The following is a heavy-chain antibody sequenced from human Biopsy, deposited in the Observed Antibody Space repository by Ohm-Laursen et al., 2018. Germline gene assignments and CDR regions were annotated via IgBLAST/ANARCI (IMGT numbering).Heavy chain of an antibody. CDR3: AKDLRKKAAIQLWTTWFDP. Sequence: SLRLSCTASGFTFSSYAMSWVRQVPGRGLAWVSAVSTGGAATYYADSVRGRFTISRDNFKNTLFLQMDGLTADDTALYYCAKDLRKKAAIQLWTTWFDPWGQGTLVTVSS. D-gene: IGHD1-1*01. J-gene: IGHJ5*02. CDR2: VSTGGAAT. CDR1: GFTFSSYA. V-gene: IGHV3-23*01.